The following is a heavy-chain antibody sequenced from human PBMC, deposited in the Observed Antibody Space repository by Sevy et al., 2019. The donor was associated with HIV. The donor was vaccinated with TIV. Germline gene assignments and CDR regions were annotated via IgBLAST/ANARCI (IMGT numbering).Heavy chain of an antibody. Sequence: GGSLRLSCAASGFTVSSNYMSWVRQAPGKGLEWVSVIYSGGSTYYANSVKGRFTISSVNSKNTLYLQMNSLRAEDTAVYYCARDRAGTIYFDYWGQGTLVTVSS. V-gene: IGHV3-53*01. CDR1: GFTVSSNY. D-gene: IGHD6-19*01. CDR3: ARDRAGTIYFDY. CDR2: IYSGGST. J-gene: IGHJ4*02.